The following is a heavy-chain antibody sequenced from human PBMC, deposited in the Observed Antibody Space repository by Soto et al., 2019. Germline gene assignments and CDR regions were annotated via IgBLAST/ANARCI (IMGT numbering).Heavy chain of an antibody. D-gene: IGHD2-21*02. CDR1: GFTFGSYW. V-gene: IGHV3-74*01. J-gene: IGHJ4*02. Sequence: GGSLRLSCAASGFTFGSYWMHWVRQAPGKGLVWVSRINSDGSSTSYADSVKGRFTISRDNAKNTLYLQMNSLRAEDTAVYYCAREAPDWVVTGPNPYWGQGTLVTVSS. CDR2: INSDGSST. CDR3: AREAPDWVVTGPNPY.